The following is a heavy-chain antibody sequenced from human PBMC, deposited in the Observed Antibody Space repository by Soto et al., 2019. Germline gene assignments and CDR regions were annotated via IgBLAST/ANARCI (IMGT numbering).Heavy chain of an antibody. CDR1: GYTFARYG. V-gene: IGHV3-33*01. J-gene: IGHJ5*02. Sequence: QVHLVESGGGVVQAGVSLRLSCAASGYTFARYGMHWVRQAPGKGLEWLAVIWCDGSNKYYADSVKGRFTITRDNSKNTVFLQMDSLRVEDTAVYYCARDGSGGAWGWFDPWGQGTLVTVSS. CDR3: ARDGSGGAWGWFDP. D-gene: IGHD3-10*01. CDR2: IWCDGSNK.